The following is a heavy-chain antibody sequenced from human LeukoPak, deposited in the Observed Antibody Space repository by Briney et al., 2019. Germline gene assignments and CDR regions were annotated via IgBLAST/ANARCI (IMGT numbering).Heavy chain of an antibody. D-gene: IGHD2-2*01. CDR3: ARDPVPGPLN. Sequence: ASVKVSCKASGYTFTNYGMSWVRQAPGQGLEWMGWISARNGNTDYAQKLQGRVTMTADRSTSTAYMELSSLRSEDTAVYYCARDPVPGPLNWGQGTLVTVSS. CDR1: GYTFTNYG. J-gene: IGHJ4*02. CDR2: ISARNGNT. V-gene: IGHV1-18*01.